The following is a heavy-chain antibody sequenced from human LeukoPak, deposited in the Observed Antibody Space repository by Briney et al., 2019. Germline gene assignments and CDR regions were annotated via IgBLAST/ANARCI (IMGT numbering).Heavy chain of an antibody. CDR1: GFPFSSYW. V-gene: IGHV3-7*03. D-gene: IGHD7-27*01. J-gene: IGHJ4*02. CDR3: ARPLGKGQDY. CDR2: VKQDGSEK. Sequence: GGSLRLSCVASGFPFSSYWMTWVRQAPGKGLEWVANVKQDGSEKYYVDSVKGRFTIPRDNPKNSLYLQMNSLRAEDTAVYYCARPLGKGQDYWGQGTLVTVSS.